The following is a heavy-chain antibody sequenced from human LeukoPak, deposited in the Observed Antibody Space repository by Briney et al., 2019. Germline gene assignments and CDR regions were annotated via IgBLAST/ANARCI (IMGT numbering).Heavy chain of an antibody. D-gene: IGHD6-19*01. Sequence: TQTLSLTCAVSGYSVSSGFFWGWIRQPPGKGLEWIATIYHNGHTYYTPSLKSRVTISVDTSKNQFSLKVSSVTAADTAVYYCTRGVALSDHGIIDSWGQGNLATVSS. CDR1: GYSVSSGFF. CDR3: TRGVALSDHGIIDS. V-gene: IGHV4-38-2*01. J-gene: IGHJ4*02. CDR2: IYHNGHT.